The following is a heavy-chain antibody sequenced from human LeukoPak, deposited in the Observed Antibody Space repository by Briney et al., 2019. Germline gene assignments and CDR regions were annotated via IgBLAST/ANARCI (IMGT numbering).Heavy chain of an antibody. CDR3: ARGPNSNWSGLDF. D-gene: IGHD6-6*01. V-gene: IGHV3-7*01. CDR2: IKQDGSKK. J-gene: IGHJ4*02. CDR1: GFPFSSYW. Sequence: GGSPRLSCVASGFPFSSYWMTWVRQAPGKGLEWVANIKQDGSKKSYADSVKGRFTVSRDNAKNTLYLQVNNLRAEDTAVYYCARGPNSNWSGLDFWGQGTLLTVSS.